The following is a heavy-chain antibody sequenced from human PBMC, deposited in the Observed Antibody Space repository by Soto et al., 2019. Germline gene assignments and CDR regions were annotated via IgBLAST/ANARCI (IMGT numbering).Heavy chain of an antibody. CDR2: IIPVSGAA. CDR3: ATALGCRSTSCTLDY. CDR1: GGTFGSYA. Sequence: QVQLVQSGAEVKKPGSSVKVSCKASGGTFGSYAFSWVRQAPGQGLEWMGGIIPVSGAAHYAQKFQGRVTITAAEPTSTAYMGLSSLSSQDTAVYYCATALGCRSTSCTLDYWGQGTRVIVSS. J-gene: IGHJ4*02. D-gene: IGHD2-2*01. V-gene: IGHV1-69*01.